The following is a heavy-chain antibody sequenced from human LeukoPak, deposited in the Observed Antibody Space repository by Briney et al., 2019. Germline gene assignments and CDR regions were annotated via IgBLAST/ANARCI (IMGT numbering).Heavy chain of an antibody. CDR1: GFTFSSYW. CDR2: IKQDGSEK. V-gene: IGHV3-7*01. Sequence: GGSLRLSCAASGFTFSSYWMSWVRQAPGKGLEWVANIKQDGSEKYYVDSVKGRFTISRDNAKNSLYLQMNSLRAEDTAVYYCARDDSVRGGSWGYFDYWGQGTLVTVSS. J-gene: IGHJ4*02. CDR3: ARDDSVRGGSWGYFDY. D-gene: IGHD6-13*01.